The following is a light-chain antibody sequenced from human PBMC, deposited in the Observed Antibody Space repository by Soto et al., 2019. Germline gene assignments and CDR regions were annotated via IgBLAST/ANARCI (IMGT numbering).Light chain of an antibody. CDR1: QSVSDY. CDR3: QQYSNCPRT. V-gene: IGKV3-15*01. J-gene: IGKJ1*01. Sequence: EIVMTQSPATLSVSPGERATLSCRASQSVSDYLAWYQQTPGQPPRLLIYTASTRATSIPARFSGSGSGTEFTLTISSLQSEDFAVYYCQQYSNCPRTFGQGTRVEIK. CDR2: TAS.